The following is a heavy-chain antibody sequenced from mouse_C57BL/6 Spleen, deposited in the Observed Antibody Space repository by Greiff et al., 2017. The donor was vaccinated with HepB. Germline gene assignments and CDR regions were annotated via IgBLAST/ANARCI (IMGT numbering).Heavy chain of an antibody. J-gene: IGHJ1*03. CDR3: VREPLIYYDYGGWYFDV. CDR2: IRSKSSNYAT. Sequence: EVQRVESGGGLVQPKGSLKLSCAASGFTFNTYAMHWVRQAPGKGLEWVARIRSKSSNYATYYADSVKDRFTISRDDSQSMLYLQMNNLKTEDTAMYYCVREPLIYYDYGGWYFDVWGTGTTVTVSS. V-gene: IGHV10-3*01. CDR1: GFTFNTYA. D-gene: IGHD2-4*01.